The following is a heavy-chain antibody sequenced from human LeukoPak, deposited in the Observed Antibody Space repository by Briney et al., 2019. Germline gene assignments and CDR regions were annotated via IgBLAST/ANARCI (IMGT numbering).Heavy chain of an antibody. J-gene: IGHJ4*02. CDR2: IKPKTDGETT. D-gene: IGHD2-21*01. CDR3: ITPLPYSAQ. CDR1: GGSISSTNW. Sequence: ETLSLTCAVSGGSISSTNWWSWVRQAPGKGLEWVGRIKPKTDGETTEYAAPVKDRFSISRDDSKSMMYLQMNSLKTEDTAVYHCITPLPYSAQGGQGTLVTVSS. V-gene: IGHV3-15*07.